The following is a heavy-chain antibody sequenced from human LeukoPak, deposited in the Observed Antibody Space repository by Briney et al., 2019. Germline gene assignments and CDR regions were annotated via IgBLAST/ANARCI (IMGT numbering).Heavy chain of an antibody. J-gene: IGHJ5*02. V-gene: IGHV1-18*04. CDR3: ARGRAAAATGWFGP. CDR2: ISAYNGNT. Sequence: ASVKVSCKASGYTFTSYGISRVRQAPGQGLEWMGWISAYNGNTNYAQKLQGRVTMTTDTSTSTAYMELRSLRSDNTAVYYCARGRAAAATGWFGPWGQGTLVTVSS. D-gene: IGHD6-13*01. CDR1: GYTFTSYG.